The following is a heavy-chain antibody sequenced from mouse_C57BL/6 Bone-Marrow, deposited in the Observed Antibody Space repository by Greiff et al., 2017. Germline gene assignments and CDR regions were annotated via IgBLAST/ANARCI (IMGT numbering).Heavy chain of an antibody. CDR2: SRNKANDYTT. D-gene: IGHD4-1*01. Sequence: EVKLVESGGGLVQSGRSLRLSCATSGFTFSDFYMEWVRQAPGKGLEWIAASRNKANDYTTEYSASVKGRFIVSRDTSQSILYLQMNALRAEDTAIYYCARDLGRGYFDYWGQGTTRTVSS. CDR1: GFTFSDFY. CDR3: ARDLGRGYFDY. J-gene: IGHJ2*01. V-gene: IGHV7-1*01.